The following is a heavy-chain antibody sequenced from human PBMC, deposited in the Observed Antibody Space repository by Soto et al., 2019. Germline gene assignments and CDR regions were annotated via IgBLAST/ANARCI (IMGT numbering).Heavy chain of an antibody. D-gene: IGHD6-19*01. Sequence: EVQLVESGGGLVQPGGSLRLSCAASGFTFSSYWMSRVRQAPGKGLEWVANIKQDGSEKYYVDSVKGRFTISRDNAKNSLYLQMNSLRAEDTAVYYCARGRYSSGRPYYFDYWGQGTLVTVSS. V-gene: IGHV3-7*01. CDR3: ARGRYSSGRPYYFDY. J-gene: IGHJ4*02. CDR2: IKQDGSEK. CDR1: GFTFSSYW.